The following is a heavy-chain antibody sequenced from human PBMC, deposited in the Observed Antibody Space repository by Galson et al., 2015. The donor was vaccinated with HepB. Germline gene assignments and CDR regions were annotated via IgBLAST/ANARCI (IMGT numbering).Heavy chain of an antibody. J-gene: IGHJ5*02. Sequence: QSGAEVKKPGESLKISCQGSGYSFTSYWIAWVRQMPGKGLEWMGIIYPGDSDSRYSPSFQGQVTISADKSISTAYLQWSSLKASDTAIYYCARRIHDGRSSTLNWFDPWGQGTLVTVSS. D-gene: IGHD3-10*01. CDR2: IYPGDSDS. V-gene: IGHV5-51*01. CDR1: GYSFTSYW. CDR3: ARRIHDGRSSTLNWFDP.